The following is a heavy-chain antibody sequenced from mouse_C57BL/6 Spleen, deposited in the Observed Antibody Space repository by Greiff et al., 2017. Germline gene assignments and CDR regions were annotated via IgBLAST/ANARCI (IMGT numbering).Heavy chain of an antibody. CDR3: GGHKAYYAMDY. Sequence: GGGLVQPKGSLKLSCAASGFSFNTYAMNWVRQAPGKGLEWVARIRSKSNNYATYYADSVKDRFTISRDDSESMLYLQMNNLKTEDTAMYYCGGHKAYYAMDYWGQGTSVTVSS. V-gene: IGHV10-1*01. J-gene: IGHJ4*01. CDR2: IRSKSNNYAT. CDR1: GFSFNTYA.